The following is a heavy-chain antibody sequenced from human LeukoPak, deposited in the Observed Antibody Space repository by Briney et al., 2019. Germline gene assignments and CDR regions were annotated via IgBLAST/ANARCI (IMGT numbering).Heavy chain of an antibody. Sequence: GGSLRLSCAASGFIFSSYSMNWVRQAPGKGLEWVSSISSSSSYIYYADSVKGRFTISRDNAKNSLYLQMNSLRAEDTAVYYCARDRRSSWYYWGQGTLVTVSS. V-gene: IGHV3-21*01. CDR2: ISSSSSYI. CDR1: GFIFSSYS. J-gene: IGHJ4*02. D-gene: IGHD6-13*01. CDR3: ARDRRSSWYY.